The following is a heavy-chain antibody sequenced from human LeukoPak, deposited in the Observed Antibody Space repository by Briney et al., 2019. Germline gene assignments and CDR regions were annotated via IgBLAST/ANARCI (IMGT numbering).Heavy chain of an antibody. CDR3: ARAVAYSYGFDY. CDR2: IYSGGST. CDR1: GFTFSSYA. Sequence: GGSLRLSCAASGFTFSSYAMSWVRQAPGKGLEWVSVIYSGGSTYYADSVKGRFTISRDNSKNTLYLQMNSLRAEDTAVYYCARAVAYSYGFDYWGQGTLVTVSS. J-gene: IGHJ4*02. V-gene: IGHV3-53*01. D-gene: IGHD5-18*01.